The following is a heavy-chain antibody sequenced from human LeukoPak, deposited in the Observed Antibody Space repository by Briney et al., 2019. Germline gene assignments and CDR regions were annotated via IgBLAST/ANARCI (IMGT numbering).Heavy chain of an antibody. CDR1: GFAFSGYA. CDR2: IGARGDVT. CDR3: AKVHYTASFPGSFPGRNYFDS. Sequence: PGGSLRLSCTVSGFAFSGYAMSWVRQAPGKEPEWVSSIGARGDVTYSADSVKGRFTISRDKSKGTLFLQMNSLRAEDTAVYYCAKVHYTASFPGSFPGRNYFDSWGQGSLVTVSS. J-gene: IGHJ4*02. D-gene: IGHD1-26*01. V-gene: IGHV3-23*01.